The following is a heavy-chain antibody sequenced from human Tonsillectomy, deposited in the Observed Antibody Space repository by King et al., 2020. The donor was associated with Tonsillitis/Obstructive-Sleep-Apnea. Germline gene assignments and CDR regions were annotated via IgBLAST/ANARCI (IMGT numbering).Heavy chain of an antibody. V-gene: IGHV1-18*01. CDR1: GYTFTRYD. J-gene: IGHJ1*01. CDR3: ARDYYDSSGYYHGYFQH. CDR2: SRPNNGDT. D-gene: IGHD3-22*01. Sequence: QLVQSGAEVKKPGASVKVSCKASGYTFTRYDITWVRQAPGQGLEWMGWSRPNNGDTNYAQKLQGRVTMTSDTSTSTAYMELRSLRSDDTAVYYCARDYYDSSGYYHGYFQHWGQGTLVTVSS.